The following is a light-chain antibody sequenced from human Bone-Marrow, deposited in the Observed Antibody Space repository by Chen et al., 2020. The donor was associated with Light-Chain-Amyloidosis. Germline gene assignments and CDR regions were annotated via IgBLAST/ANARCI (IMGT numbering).Light chain of an antibody. V-gene: IGLV1-51*01. CDR1: SSNIGNDY. Sequence: QSVLTQPPSVSAAPGQKGTISCPGRSSNIGNDYVSWYQQLPGTAPKLLIYDNNKRPSGIPDRFSGSKSGTSATLGITGLQTGDEADYYCGTWDSGLSAVVFGGGTKLTVL. CDR3: GTWDSGLSAVV. CDR2: DNN. J-gene: IGLJ2*01.